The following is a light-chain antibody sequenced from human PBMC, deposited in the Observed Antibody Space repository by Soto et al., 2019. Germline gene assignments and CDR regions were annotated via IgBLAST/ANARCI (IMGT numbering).Light chain of an antibody. CDR3: QHYNSYSEA. CDR2: KAS. Sequence: DIQINPSPSTPSGSVGDRVTITCRASQTISSWLAWYQQKPGKAPKLLIYKASTLKSGVPSRFSGSGSGTEFTLTISSLQPDDFATYYCQHYNSYSEAFGQGTKVDIK. CDR1: QTISSW. J-gene: IGKJ1*01. V-gene: IGKV1-5*03.